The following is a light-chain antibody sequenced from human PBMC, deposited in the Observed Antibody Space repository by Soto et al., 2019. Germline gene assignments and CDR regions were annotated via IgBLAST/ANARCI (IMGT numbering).Light chain of an antibody. J-gene: IGKJ1*01. CDR1: QSVSSN. V-gene: IGKV3-15*01. CDR2: DAS. CDR3: QKYNSAPWT. Sequence: EIVMTQSPATLSVSPGESATLSCRASQSVSSNLAWHQQKPGQAPRILMYDASTRATGISARFSGSGSGTEFTLTISSLQSEDFATYYCQKYNSAPWTFGQGTKVEIK.